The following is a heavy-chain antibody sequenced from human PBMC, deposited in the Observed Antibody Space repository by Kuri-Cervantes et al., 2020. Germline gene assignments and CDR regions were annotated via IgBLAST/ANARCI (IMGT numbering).Heavy chain of an antibody. D-gene: IGHD5-18*01. CDR3: AKDPGGGYSYGPPPHYFDY. V-gene: IGHV1-69*13. J-gene: IGHJ4*02. CDR2: IIPIFGTA. CDR1: GGTFSSYA. Sequence: SVKVSRKASGGTFSSYAISWVRQAPGQGLEWMGGIIPIFGTANYAQKFQGRVTITADESTSTAYMELSSLRSEDTAVYYCAKDPGGGYSYGPPPHYFDYWGQGTLVTSPQ.